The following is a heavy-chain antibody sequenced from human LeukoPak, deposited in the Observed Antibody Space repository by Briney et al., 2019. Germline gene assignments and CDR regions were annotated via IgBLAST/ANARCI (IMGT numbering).Heavy chain of an antibody. D-gene: IGHD6-13*01. Sequence: SQTLSLTCTVSGGSISSYYWSWIRQPAGKGLEWIGRIYISETTIYNPSLRSRVTMSVDTSKNQFSLKLSSVTAADTAVYYCARVSTSWYQDWYFDLWGRGTLVTVSS. CDR2: IYISETT. CDR1: GGSISSYY. V-gene: IGHV4-4*07. CDR3: ARVSTSWYQDWYFDL. J-gene: IGHJ2*01.